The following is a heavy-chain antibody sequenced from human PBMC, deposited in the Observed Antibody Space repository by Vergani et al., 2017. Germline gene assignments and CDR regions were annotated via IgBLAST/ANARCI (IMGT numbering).Heavy chain of an antibody. CDR2: INYDGSTS. J-gene: IGHJ5*02. CDR1: GFSFSTYW. D-gene: IGHD4-11*01. CDR3: GRERDSVMTFWFDP. V-gene: IGHV3-74*01. Sequence: EAYLVQSGGGLVTPGGSLRLSCAASGFSFSTYWMHWVRQAPGEGPVWVSRINYDGSTSSYADSVRGRFTISRDNARNTLYLQMNSVRAEDTAVYYCGRERDSVMTFWFDPRGQGTRVTVSS.